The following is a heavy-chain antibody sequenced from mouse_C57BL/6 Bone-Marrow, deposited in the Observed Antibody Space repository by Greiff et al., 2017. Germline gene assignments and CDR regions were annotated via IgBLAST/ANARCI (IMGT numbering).Heavy chain of an antibody. J-gene: IGHJ4*01. V-gene: IGHV2-5*01. D-gene: IGHD4-1*01. CDR3: ATPWDPYYYAMDY. Sequence: VNLVESGPGLVQPSQSLSITCTVSGFSLTSYGVHWVRQSPGKGLEWRGGVWRGGSTGNNAAFKPRLSIPKDNSKSQVFFKMNSLQADDTAIYYCATPWDPYYYAMDYWGQGTSVTVSS. CDR2: VWRGGST. CDR1: GFSLTSYG.